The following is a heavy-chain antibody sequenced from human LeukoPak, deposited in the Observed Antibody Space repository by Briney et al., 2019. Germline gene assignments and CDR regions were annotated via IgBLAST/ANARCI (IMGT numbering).Heavy chain of an antibody. CDR2: ISYDGSNK. V-gene: IGHV3-30*18. Sequence: HPGGSLRLSCAASGFTFRNYAMSWVRQTPGKGLEWVAVISYDGSNKYYADSVKGRFTISRDNSKNTLYLQMNSLRAEDTAVYYCAKDLAGSYYDTSGPFDPWGQGTLVTVSS. CDR3: AKDLAGSYYDTSGPFDP. J-gene: IGHJ5*02. CDR1: GFTFRNYA. D-gene: IGHD1-26*01.